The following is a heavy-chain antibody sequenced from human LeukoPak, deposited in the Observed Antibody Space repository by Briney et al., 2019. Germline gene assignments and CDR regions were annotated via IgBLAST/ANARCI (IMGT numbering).Heavy chain of an antibody. CDR2: IIPIFGTA. V-gene: IGHV1-69*13. J-gene: IGHJ6*02. Sequence: SVKVSCKASGGTFSSYAISWVRQAPGQGLEWMGGIIPIFGTANYAQKFQGRVTITADESTSTAYMELSSLRSEDTAVYYCARAPGYYYGMDVWGQGTTVTVSS. CDR3: ARAPGYYYGMDV. CDR1: GGTFSSYA.